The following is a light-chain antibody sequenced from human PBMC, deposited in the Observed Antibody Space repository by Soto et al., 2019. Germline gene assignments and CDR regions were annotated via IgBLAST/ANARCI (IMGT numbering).Light chain of an antibody. V-gene: IGKV3-15*01. J-gene: IGKJ1*01. CDR1: QSVSSN. CDR3: QHYHNWPPWT. Sequence: EIVMTQSPATLSVSPGERATLSCRASQSVSSNLAWYQQKPGQAPRLLIYRASTRATGVPARFSGSGSGTDFTLTITGLQSEDFAVYYCQHYHNWPPWTFGQGTKGEIK. CDR2: RAS.